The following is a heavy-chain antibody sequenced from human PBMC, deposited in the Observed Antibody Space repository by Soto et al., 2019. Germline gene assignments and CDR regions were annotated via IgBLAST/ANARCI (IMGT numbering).Heavy chain of an antibody. CDR1: GGSIGRSSYY. J-gene: IGHJ5*02. CDR2: LYYTGTT. V-gene: IGHV4-39*01. D-gene: IGHD2-2*01. CDR3: GAYCRRTHCYDCFDP. Sequence: PSETLSLTCSVSGGSIGRSSYYFGWIRQPPGKGLEWIGSLYYTGTTNYNSSLKSRVTISADKSQNQFSLRLSSVTAADTAVYYCGAYCRRTHCYDCFDPCGQGTLVTVGS.